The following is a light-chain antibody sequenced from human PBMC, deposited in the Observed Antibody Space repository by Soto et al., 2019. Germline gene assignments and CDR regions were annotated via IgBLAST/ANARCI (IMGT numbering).Light chain of an antibody. J-gene: IGKJ3*01. CDR1: QSVISN. CDR3: QQDDNWPIFT. V-gene: IGKV3-15*01. CDR2: DAA. Sequence: IVLTQSPVTLSVSPGDRATLFCRASQSVISNLSRYQQTPGQTPRLLIYDAATRATGIPAGFSGSGAGIEFTLTISSLQSEAFAGYYCQQDDNWPIFTFGPGTQVEIK.